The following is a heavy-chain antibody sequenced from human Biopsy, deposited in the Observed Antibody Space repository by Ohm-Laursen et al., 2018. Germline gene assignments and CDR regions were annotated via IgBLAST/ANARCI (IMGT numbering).Heavy chain of an antibody. CDR2: ISWNSFSI. D-gene: IGHD1-26*01. J-gene: IGHJ4*02. V-gene: IGHV3-9*01. CDR1: GFTFYDYA. CDR3: ARDSWWGLLPSPTQPFDY. Sequence: LRLSCSASGFTFYDYALHWDRQAPGKALEWVSGISWNSFSIGYADSVKGRFTISRDNAKNSLYLQMNSLRAEDTALYYCARDSWWGLLPSPTQPFDYWGQGTLVTVSS.